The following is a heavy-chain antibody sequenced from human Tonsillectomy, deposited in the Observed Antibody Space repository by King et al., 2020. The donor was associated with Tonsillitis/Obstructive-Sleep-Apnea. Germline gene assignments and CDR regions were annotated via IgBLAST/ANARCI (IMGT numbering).Heavy chain of an antibody. J-gene: IGHJ6*03. Sequence: QLVQSGSELKKPGASVKVSCKTSGYTFTNYAMNWVRQAPGQGLEWMGWINTNTGNPTYAQGFTGRFVFSLDPSVSTAYLQINSLKAEDTAVYYCARDLPYYYYMDVGGKGTTVIVSS. V-gene: IGHV7-4-1*02. CDR1: GYTFTNYA. CDR2: INTNTGNP. CDR3: ARDLPYYYYMDV.